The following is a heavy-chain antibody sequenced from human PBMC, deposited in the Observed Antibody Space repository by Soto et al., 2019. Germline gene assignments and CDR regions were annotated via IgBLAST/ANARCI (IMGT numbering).Heavy chain of an antibody. J-gene: IGHJ6*02. Sequence: ASVKVSCKASGYTFTSYAMHWVRQAPGQRLEWMGWINAGNGNTKYSQKFQGRVTITRDTSASTAYMELSSLRSEDTAVYYCARDPTYYYGSGLYGMDVWGQGTTVTVSS. CDR2: INAGNGNT. CDR3: ARDPTYYYGSGLYGMDV. V-gene: IGHV1-3*01. CDR1: GYTFTSYA. D-gene: IGHD3-10*01.